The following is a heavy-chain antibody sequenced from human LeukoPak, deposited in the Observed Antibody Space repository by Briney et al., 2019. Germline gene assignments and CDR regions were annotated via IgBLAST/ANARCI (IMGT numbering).Heavy chain of an antibody. J-gene: IGHJ4*02. Sequence: PSETLSLTCAVSGYSISSGYYWGWIRQRPGKGLEWIGSIYHSGSTYYNPSLKSRVTISVDTSKNQFSLKLSSVTAADTAVYYCARRRTRGDSYGSRVDYWGQGTLVTVSS. CDR2: IYHSGST. CDR3: ARRRTRGDSYGSRVDY. V-gene: IGHV4-38-2*01. D-gene: IGHD5-18*01. CDR1: GYSISSGYY.